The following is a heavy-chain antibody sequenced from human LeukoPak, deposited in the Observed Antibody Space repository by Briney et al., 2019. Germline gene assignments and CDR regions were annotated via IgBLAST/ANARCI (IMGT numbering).Heavy chain of an antibody. CDR1: GDSINDRY. CDR3: ARGGWSNDY. Sequence: PSETLSLTCTVSGDSINDRYWSWIRQPPGRGLEWIGYIYYSGSTNCNPSLKSRVTISVDTSKNQFSLKLSSVTAADTAVYYCARGGWSNDYWGQGTLVTVSS. D-gene: IGHD6-19*01. J-gene: IGHJ4*02. CDR2: IYYSGST. V-gene: IGHV4-59*11.